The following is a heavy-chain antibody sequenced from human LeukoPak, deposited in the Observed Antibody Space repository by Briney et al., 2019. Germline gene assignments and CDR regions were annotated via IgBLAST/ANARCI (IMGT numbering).Heavy chain of an antibody. Sequence: SQTLSLTCTVSGGPTSSGSYYWSWIRQPAGKGLEWIGRIYTSGSTNYNPSLKSRVTISVDTSKNQFSLKLSSVTAADTAVYYCARVPMPYYYYYVDVWGKGTTVTVSS. V-gene: IGHV4-61*02. D-gene: IGHD2-2*01. CDR3: ARVPMPYYYYYVDV. CDR1: GGPTSSGSYY. CDR2: IYTSGST. J-gene: IGHJ6*03.